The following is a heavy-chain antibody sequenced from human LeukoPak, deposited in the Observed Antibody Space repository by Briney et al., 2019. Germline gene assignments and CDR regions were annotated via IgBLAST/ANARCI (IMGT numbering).Heavy chain of an antibody. Sequence: PGGSLRLSCAASGFRFSDFTMTWVRQVPGKGPEWVSAIGGRGGSTYYADSLGGRFIISRDNSKDMVYLQMNSLKVEDTATYYCGKEGGAWGQGTKVTVSS. J-gene: IGHJ5*02. V-gene: IGHV3-23*01. CDR2: IGGRGGST. CDR1: GFRFSDFT. CDR3: GKEGGA. D-gene: IGHD3-16*01.